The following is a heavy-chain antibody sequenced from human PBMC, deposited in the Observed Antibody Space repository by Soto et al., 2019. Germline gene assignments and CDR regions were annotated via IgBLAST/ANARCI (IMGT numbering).Heavy chain of an antibody. D-gene: IGHD2-21*01. CDR2: IYPGDSDT. CDR3: VRRIPGSYYFDY. J-gene: IGHJ4*02. CDR1: GYSFTKFW. Sequence: GESLKISCKASGYSFTKFWIGWVRQMPGKGLEYMGIIYPGDSDTRYNPSLRGQVSISADKSVSTAYLQWGRLKASDTAMYYCVRRIPGSYYFDYWGQGTSVTVSS. V-gene: IGHV5-51*01.